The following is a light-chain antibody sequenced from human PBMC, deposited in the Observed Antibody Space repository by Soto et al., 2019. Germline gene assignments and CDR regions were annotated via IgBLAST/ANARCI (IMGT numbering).Light chain of an antibody. CDR1: QSLSSNY. J-gene: IGKJ4*01. Sequence: EIVLTQSPGTLSLSPGERATLSCRASQSLSSNYLAWYQQRPGQSPRLLVYGASSRATGIPDRFSGSGFGTDFALTISRLEPEDFAVYYCQQRVNWLTFGGGTKVEL. CDR2: GAS. V-gene: IGKV3D-20*02. CDR3: QQRVNWLT.